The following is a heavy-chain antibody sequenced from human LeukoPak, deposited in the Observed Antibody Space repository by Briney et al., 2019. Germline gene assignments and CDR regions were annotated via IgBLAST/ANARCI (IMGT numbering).Heavy chain of an antibody. CDR2: ITSSSNYV. CDR1: GFTFSSYN. D-gene: IGHD3-10*01. CDR3: ARDCWDYGSGSYCGIDY. V-gene: IGHV3-21*03. J-gene: IGHJ4*02. Sequence: PGGSLRLSCAASGFTFSSYNMNWVPQAPGKGLEWVSSITSSSNYVYYADSVKGRFTISRDNAKNSLYLQMNSLRAEDTTVYYCARDCWDYGSGSYCGIDYWGQGTLVTVSS.